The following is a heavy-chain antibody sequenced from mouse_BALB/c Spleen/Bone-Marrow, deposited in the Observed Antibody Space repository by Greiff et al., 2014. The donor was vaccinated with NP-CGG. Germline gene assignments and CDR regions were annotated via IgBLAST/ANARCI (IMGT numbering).Heavy chain of an antibody. D-gene: IGHD1-1*01. V-gene: IGHV3-2*02. CDR2: ISYSGST. J-gene: IGHJ2*01. Sequence: EVQRVESGPGLVKPSQSLSLTCTVTGYSITSDYAWNWIRQFPGNKLEWMGYISYSGSTSYNPSLKSRISITRDTSKNQFFLQLNSVTTEDTATYYCARTTTVVSHFDYWGQGTTLTVSS. CDR3: ARTTTVVSHFDY. CDR1: GYSITSDYA.